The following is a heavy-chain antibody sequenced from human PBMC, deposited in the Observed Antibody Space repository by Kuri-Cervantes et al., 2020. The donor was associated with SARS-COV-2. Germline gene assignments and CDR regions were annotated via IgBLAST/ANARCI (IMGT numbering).Heavy chain of an antibody. CDR3: ARGYGSTFMDV. D-gene: IGHD2-2*01. CDR1: GYSISSGYY. V-gene: IGHV4-38-2*02. J-gene: IGHJ6*03. CDR2: IYYSGST. Sequence: SETLSLTCTVSGYSISSGYYWGWIRQPPGKGLEWIGSIYYSGSTNYNPSLKSRVTISVDTSKNQFSLKLSSVTAADTAVNYCARGYGSTFMDVWGKGTTVTVSS.